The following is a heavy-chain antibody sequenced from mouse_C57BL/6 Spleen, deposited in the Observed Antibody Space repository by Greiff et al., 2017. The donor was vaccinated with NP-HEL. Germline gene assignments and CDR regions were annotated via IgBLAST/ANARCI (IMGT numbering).Heavy chain of an antibody. V-gene: IGHV1-19*01. CDR3: ARYDDAYQEGAY. CDR2: INPYNGGT. Sequence: EVQLQQSGPVLVKPGASVKMSCKASGYTFTDYYMNWVKQSHGKSLEWIGVINPYNGGTSYNQKFKGKATLTVDKSSSTAYMELNSLTSEDSAVYYCARYDDAYQEGAYWGQGTLVTVSA. D-gene: IGHD2-4*01. J-gene: IGHJ3*01. CDR1: GYTFTDYY.